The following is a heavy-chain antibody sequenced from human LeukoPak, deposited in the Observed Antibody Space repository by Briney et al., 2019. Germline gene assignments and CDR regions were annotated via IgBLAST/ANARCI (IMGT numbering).Heavy chain of an antibody. Sequence: SETLSLTCAVYTGSFSDYYWSWIRQPPGMGLEWIGRISHSGSTNSTPSLKSRVSISVDTSKNQFSLKLSSLNAADTAVFFCEKGAAYDILTGPGYFDLWGRGTLVTVSS. D-gene: IGHD3-9*01. CDR1: TGSFSDYY. CDR2: ISHSGST. CDR3: EKGAAYDILTGPGYFDL. V-gene: IGHV4-34*01. J-gene: IGHJ2*01.